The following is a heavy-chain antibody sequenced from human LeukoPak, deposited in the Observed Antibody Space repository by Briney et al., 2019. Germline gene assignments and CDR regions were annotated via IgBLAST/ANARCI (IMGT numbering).Heavy chain of an antibody. V-gene: IGHV3-21*01. CDR1: GFSFSSSS. J-gene: IGHJ4*02. CDR3: ARGRIFGVVIPFDY. CDR2: ISSSGSYM. Sequence: GGSLRLSCAASGFSFSSSSMNWVRQAPGKGLEWVSSISSSGSYMYYADSLKGRFTISRDNAKNSLYLQMNSLRAEDTAIYYCARGRIFGVVIPFDYRGQGTLVTVSS. D-gene: IGHD3-3*01.